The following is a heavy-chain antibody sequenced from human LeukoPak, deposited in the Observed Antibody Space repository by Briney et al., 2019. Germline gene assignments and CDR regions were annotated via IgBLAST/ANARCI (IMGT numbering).Heavy chain of an antibody. CDR2: ISAYNGNT. CDR1: GYTFTSYG. J-gene: IGHJ3*02. Sequence: ASVMVSCKASGYTFTSYGISWVRQAPGQGLEWMGWISAYNGNTNYAQKLQGRVNMTTDTSTSTAYMELRSLRSDDTAVYYCARDTPNYDFWSGYYNLDAFDIWGQGTMVTVSA. V-gene: IGHV1-18*01. D-gene: IGHD3-3*01. CDR3: ARDTPNYDFWSGYYNLDAFDI.